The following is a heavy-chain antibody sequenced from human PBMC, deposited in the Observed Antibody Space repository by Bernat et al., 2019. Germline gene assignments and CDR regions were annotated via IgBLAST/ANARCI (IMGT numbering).Heavy chain of an antibody. D-gene: IGHD6-19*01. CDR1: GFTFSSYG. CDR3: ARGPVAGTGNDY. V-gene: IGHV3-33*01. Sequence: QVQLVESGGGVVQPGRSLRLSCAASGFTFSSYGMHWVRRAPGKGLEWVAVIWYDGSNKYYADSVKGRFTISRDNSKNTLYLQMNSLRAEDTAVYYCARGPVAGTGNDYWGQGTLVTVSS. J-gene: IGHJ4*02. CDR2: IWYDGSNK.